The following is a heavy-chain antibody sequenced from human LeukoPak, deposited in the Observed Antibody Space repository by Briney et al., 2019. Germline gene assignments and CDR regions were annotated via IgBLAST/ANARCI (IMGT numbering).Heavy chain of an antibody. CDR3: AKESITMVRGVIIIRGYFDY. CDR2: ISGSGDST. V-gene: IGHV3-23*01. D-gene: IGHD3-10*01. J-gene: IGHJ4*02. Sequence: GGSLRLSCAASGFTFSSYAMTWVRQAPGKGLEWVSAISGSGDSTYYADSVKGRFTISRDNSKNTLYLQMNSLRAEDTAVYYCAKESITMVRGVIIIRGYFDYWGQGTLVTVSS. CDR1: GFTFSSYA.